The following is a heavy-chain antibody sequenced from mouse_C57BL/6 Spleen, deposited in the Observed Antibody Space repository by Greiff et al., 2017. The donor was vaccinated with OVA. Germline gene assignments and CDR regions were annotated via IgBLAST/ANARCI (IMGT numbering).Heavy chain of an antibody. CDR2: IHPNSGST. Sequence: VQLQQPGAELVKPGASVKLSCKASGYTFTSYWMHWVKQRPGQGLEWIGMIHPNSGSTNYNEKFKSKATLTVDKSSSTAYMQLSSLTSEDSAVYYCARSITTVVARRTYYAMDYWGQGTSVTVSS. CDR3: ARSITTVVARRTYYAMDY. D-gene: IGHD1-1*01. V-gene: IGHV1-64*01. CDR1: GYTFTSYW. J-gene: IGHJ4*01.